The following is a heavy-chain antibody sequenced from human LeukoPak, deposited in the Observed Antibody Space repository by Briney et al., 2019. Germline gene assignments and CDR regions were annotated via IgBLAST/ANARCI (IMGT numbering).Heavy chain of an antibody. Sequence: EASVKVSCKASGYTFTSYGISWVRQAPGQGLEWMGWISAYNGNTNYAQKLQGRVTMTRNTSISTAYMELSSLRSEDTAVYFCATHSPEWRYSGYYNFYYMDVWGKGTTVTVSS. D-gene: IGHD5-12*01. V-gene: IGHV1-18*01. CDR2: ISAYNGNT. CDR3: ATHSPEWRYSGYYNFYYMDV. CDR1: GYTFTSYG. J-gene: IGHJ6*03.